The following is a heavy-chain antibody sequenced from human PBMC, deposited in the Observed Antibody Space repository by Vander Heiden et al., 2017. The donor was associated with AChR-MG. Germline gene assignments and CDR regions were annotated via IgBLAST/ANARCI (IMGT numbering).Heavy chain of an antibody. D-gene: IGHD2-2*02. J-gene: IGHJ6*02. CDR3: ARGAYRVPAAIPIYYYYYGMDV. CDR1: GGTFSSYA. V-gene: IGHV1-69*01. CDR2: IIPIFGTA. Sequence: QVQLVQSGAEVKKPGSSVKVSCKASGGTFSSYAISWVGQAPGQGLEWMGGIIPIFGTANYAQKFQGRVTITADESTSTAYMELSSLRSEDTAVYYCARGAYRVPAAIPIYYYYYGMDVWGQGTTVTVSS.